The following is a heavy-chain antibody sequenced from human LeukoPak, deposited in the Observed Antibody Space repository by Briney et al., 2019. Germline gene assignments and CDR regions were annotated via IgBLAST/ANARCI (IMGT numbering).Heavy chain of an antibody. CDR2: ILEDGSKE. Sequence: PGGSLRLSCVASGFNFNNYGMHWVRQAPGKGLEWVTCILEDGSKEFYADSVKGRFTISRDNSKSTLYLQMNSLRAEDTAVFYCARDHSGSGRAFDIWGQGTMVTVSS. CDR3: ARDHSGSGRAFDI. CDR1: GFNFNNYG. J-gene: IGHJ3*02. V-gene: IGHV3-30-3*01. D-gene: IGHD1-26*01.